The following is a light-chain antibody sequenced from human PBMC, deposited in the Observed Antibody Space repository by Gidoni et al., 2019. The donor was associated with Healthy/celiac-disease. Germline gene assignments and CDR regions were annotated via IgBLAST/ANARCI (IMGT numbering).Light chain of an antibody. J-gene: IGKJ1*01. CDR2: GAS. CDR1: QSVSSSY. CDR3: QQYGSSPLT. Sequence: EIVLTQSTGTLSLSPGERATLSCRASQSVSSSYFARYQQKPGQAHRLLIYGASSRATGIPDRFSGSWSGTDFTLTISRLEPEYFAVYYCQQYGSSPLTFAQGTKVEIK. V-gene: IGKV3-20*01.